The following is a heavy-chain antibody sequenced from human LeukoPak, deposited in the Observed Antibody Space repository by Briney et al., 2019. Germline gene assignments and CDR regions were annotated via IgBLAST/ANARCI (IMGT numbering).Heavy chain of an antibody. V-gene: IGHV3-23*01. D-gene: IGHD2-21*01. CDR2: ISGSGSST. CDR1: GFTFSSYA. CDR3: ARDGDDWNDFDY. Sequence: GGSLRLSCAASGFTFSSYAMSWVRQAPEKGLEWVSPISGSGSSTYYADSVKGRFTISRDNTKNSLYLQMNSLTAEDTAVYYCARDGDDWNDFDYWGQGTLVTVSS. J-gene: IGHJ4*02.